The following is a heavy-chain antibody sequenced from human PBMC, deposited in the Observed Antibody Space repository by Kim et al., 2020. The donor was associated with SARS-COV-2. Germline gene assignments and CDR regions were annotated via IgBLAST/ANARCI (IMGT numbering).Heavy chain of an antibody. V-gene: IGHV3-7*01. CDR1: GFTFGNYW. CDR3: ARDILPRDY. D-gene: IGHD2-21*01. CDR2: IKQDGSEK. Sequence: GGSLILSCTASGFTFGNYWMNWVRQAPGKGLEWVANIKQDGSEKYYVDSVKGRFTISRDDAKNSLYLQMNSLTADDTAVYYCARDILPRDYWGQGTLVTV. J-gene: IGHJ4*02.